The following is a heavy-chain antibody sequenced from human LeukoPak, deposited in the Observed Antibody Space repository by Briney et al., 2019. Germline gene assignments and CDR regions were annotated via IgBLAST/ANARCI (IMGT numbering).Heavy chain of an antibody. J-gene: IGHJ4*02. CDR1: GFTFSSYW. D-gene: IGHD6-19*01. V-gene: IGHV3-7*01. CDR2: IKQDGGEK. Sequence: PGGSLRLSCAASGFTFSSYWMSWVRQAPGKGLEWVAKIKQDGGEKYYVDSVKGRFTISRDNAKNSLSLQMNSLRAEDTAMYYCARVGPDNSGSIDYWGQGTRVTVSS. CDR3: ARVGPDNSGSIDY.